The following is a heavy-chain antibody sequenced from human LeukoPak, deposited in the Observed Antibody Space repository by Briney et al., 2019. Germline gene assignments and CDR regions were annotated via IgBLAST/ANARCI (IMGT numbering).Heavy chain of an antibody. Sequence: SETLSLTCAVYGGSFSGYYWSWIRQPPGKGLEWIGEINHSGSTNYNPSLKSRVTISVDTSKNQFSLKLSSVIAADTAVYYCRSSGFTFDYWGQGTLVTVSS. D-gene: IGHD6-19*01. CDR2: INHSGST. CDR1: GGSFSGYY. V-gene: IGHV4-34*01. J-gene: IGHJ4*02. CDR3: RSSGFTFDY.